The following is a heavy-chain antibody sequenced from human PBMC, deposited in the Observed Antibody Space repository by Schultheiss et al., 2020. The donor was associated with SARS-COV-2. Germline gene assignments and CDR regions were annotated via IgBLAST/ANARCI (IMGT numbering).Heavy chain of an antibody. CDR1: GFSISSGDYY. V-gene: IGHV4-30-4*01. Sequence: SQTLSLTCPVSGFSISSGDYYWSWIRQPPGKGLEWIGYIYYSGSTYYNPSLKSRVTISVDTSKNQFSLKLSSVTAADTAVYYCARGPRRRPNWFDPWGQGTLVTVSS. CDR2: IYYSGST. CDR3: ARGPRRRPNWFDP. J-gene: IGHJ5*02. D-gene: IGHD6-25*01.